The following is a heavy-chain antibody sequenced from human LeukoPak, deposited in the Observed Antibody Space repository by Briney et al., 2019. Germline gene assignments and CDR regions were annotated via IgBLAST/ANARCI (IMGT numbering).Heavy chain of an antibody. V-gene: IGHV4-59*08. D-gene: IGHD2-2*01. CDR2: IYYSGST. CDR1: GGSISSYY. J-gene: IGHJ4*02. Sequence: SETLSLTCTVSGGSISSYYWSWIRQPPGKGLEWIGYIYYSGSTNYNPSLKSRVTISVDTSKIQFSLKLSSVTAADTAVYYCARLLVSEYCSSTSCYSGPHFDYWGQGTLVTVSS. CDR3: ARLLVSEYCSSTSCYSGPHFDY.